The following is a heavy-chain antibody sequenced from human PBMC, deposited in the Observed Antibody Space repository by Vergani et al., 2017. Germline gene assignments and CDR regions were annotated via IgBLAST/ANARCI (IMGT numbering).Heavy chain of an antibody. V-gene: IGHV4-30-2*01. CDR2: IYHSGST. CDR3: ARAGSSTMPRNWFDP. Sequence: QLQLQESGPGLVKPSQTLSLTCAVSGGSISSGGYSWSWIRQPPGKGLEWIGYIYHSGSTYYNPSLKSRVTISVDRSKNQFSLKLSSVTAADTAVYYCARAGSSTMPRNWFDPWGQGTLVTVSS. D-gene: IGHD2-2*01. CDR1: GGSISSGGYS. J-gene: IGHJ5*02.